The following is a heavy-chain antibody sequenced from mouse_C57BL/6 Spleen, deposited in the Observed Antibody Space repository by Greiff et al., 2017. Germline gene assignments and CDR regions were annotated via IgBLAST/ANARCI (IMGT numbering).Heavy chain of an antibody. D-gene: IGHD1-1*01. Sequence: QVHVKQPGAELVKPGASVKLSCKASGYTFTSYWMHWVKQRPGQGLEWIGMIHPNSGSTNYNEKFKSKATLTVDKSSSTAYMQLSSLTSEDSAVYYCARDTTVSMDYWGQGTSVTVSS. CDR2: IHPNSGST. V-gene: IGHV1-64*01. J-gene: IGHJ4*01. CDR1: GYTFTSYW. CDR3: ARDTTVSMDY.